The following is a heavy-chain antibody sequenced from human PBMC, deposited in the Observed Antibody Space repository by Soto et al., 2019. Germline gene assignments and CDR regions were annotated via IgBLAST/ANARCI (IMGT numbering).Heavy chain of an antibody. Sequence: GGSLRLSCAASGFTFSSLWMTWVRQAPGKGLEWVANINEDGGEKHYVDSVKGRFTISRDNAKNSLYLQMNSLRAEDTAVYYCASGGHVDYCGQGTLVTVSS. CDR3: ASGGHVDY. CDR2: INEDGGEK. CDR1: GFTFSSLW. J-gene: IGHJ4*02. D-gene: IGHD3-16*01. V-gene: IGHV3-7*05.